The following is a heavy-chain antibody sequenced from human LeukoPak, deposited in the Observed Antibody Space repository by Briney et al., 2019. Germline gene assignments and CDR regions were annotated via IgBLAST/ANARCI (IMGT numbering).Heavy chain of an antibody. V-gene: IGHV3-33*01. J-gene: IGHJ4*02. CDR2: IWYDGSNK. CDR3: AGGSRGVMVDY. Sequence: GRSLRLSCAASGFTFSSYGMHWVRQAPGKGLEWVAVIWYDGSNKYYADSVKGRFTISRDNSKDTLYLQMDSLRAEDTAVYYCAGGSRGVMVDYWGQGTLVTVSS. D-gene: IGHD3-16*01. CDR1: GFTFSSYG.